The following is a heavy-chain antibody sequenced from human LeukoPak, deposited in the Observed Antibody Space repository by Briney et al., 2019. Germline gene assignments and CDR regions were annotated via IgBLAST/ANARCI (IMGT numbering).Heavy chain of an antibody. Sequence: ASVKVSCKASGYTFTDYYMHWVRQAPGQGLAWMGWIKPNSGGTNYAQKFQGRVTMTRDTSIDTAYMELSRLRSDDTAVYYCAREPLTTVTTGGIFDYWGQGTLVTVSS. CDR3: AREPLTTVTTGGIFDY. J-gene: IGHJ4*02. V-gene: IGHV1-2*02. CDR1: GYTFTDYY. D-gene: IGHD4-17*01. CDR2: IKPNSGGT.